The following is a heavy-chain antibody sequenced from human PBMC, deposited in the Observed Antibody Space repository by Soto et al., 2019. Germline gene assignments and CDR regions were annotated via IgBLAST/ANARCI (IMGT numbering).Heavy chain of an antibody. D-gene: IGHD1-26*01. CDR2: INAGNGNT. CDR3: AKDGSHNFDY. V-gene: IGHV1-3*01. J-gene: IGHJ4*02. CDR1: GYTCTSYA. Sequence: ASLKVSCNASGYTCTSYAMHWVRQAPGQRLEWMGWINAGNGNTKYSQKFQGRVTITRDTSASTAYMELSSLRSEDTAVYYCAKDGSHNFDYWGQGTLVTVSS.